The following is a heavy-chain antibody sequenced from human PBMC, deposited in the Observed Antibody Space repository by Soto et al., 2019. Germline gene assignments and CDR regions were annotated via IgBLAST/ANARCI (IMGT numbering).Heavy chain of an antibody. CDR3: ARDIASYAYGEGY. D-gene: IGHD2-21*01. CDR2: VYSSGTT. CDR1: GGSIDSYW. J-gene: IGHJ4*02. V-gene: IGHV4-4*07. Sequence: SETLSLTCTVSGGSIDSYWWSWIRQPAGKGLEWIGRVYSSGTTDYNPSLNSRATLSVETSKNQFSLKLSSVTAADTAVYYCARDIASYAYGEGYWGQGIQVTVSS.